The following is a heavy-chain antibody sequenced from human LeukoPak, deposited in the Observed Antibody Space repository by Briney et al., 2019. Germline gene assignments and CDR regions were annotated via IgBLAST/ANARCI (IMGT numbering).Heavy chain of an antibody. J-gene: IGHJ6*02. CDR2: IGYDGSNK. CDR3: ARGVGSTTYYAMDV. D-gene: IGHD2-2*01. CDR1: GFTFSSSG. V-gene: IGHV3-33*01. Sequence: GRSLRLSCAASGFTFSSSGIHWVRQAPGKGLEWVAVIGYDGSNKYYADYVQGRCTISRDNSKNTLFLQMNSLRAEDTAVYYCARGVGSTTYYAMDVWGQGTTVTVSS.